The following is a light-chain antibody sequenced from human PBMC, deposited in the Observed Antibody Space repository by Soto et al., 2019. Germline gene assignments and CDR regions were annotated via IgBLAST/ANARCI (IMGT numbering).Light chain of an antibody. Sequence: QSALTQPASVSGSPGQSITISCTGTSSDVGSYNLVSWYQQHPGKAPKLMIYEVSTRPSGVSNRFSGSKSGNTASLTISGLQAEDEADYYCCSYAGSSTFEYVFGTGTKVTVL. CDR3: CSYAGSSTFEYV. CDR1: SSDVGSYNL. V-gene: IGLV2-23*02. J-gene: IGLJ1*01. CDR2: EVS.